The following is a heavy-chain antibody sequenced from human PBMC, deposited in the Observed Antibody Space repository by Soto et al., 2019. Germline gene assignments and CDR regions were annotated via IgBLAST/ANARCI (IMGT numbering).Heavy chain of an antibody. J-gene: IGHJ5*02. Sequence: TLSLTCTVSGASISSGGYYFSWVRNHPGKDLEGIGYIYHSGSTSYNPSLKTRVTISVDTSKNQFSLKLSSVTAADTAVYYCARSIHPWGQGTLVTVSS. V-gene: IGHV4-31*03. CDR3: ARSIHP. CDR2: IYHSGST. CDR1: GASISSGGYY.